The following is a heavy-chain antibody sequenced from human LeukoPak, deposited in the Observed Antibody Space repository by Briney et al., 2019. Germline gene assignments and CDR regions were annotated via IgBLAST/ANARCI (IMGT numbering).Heavy chain of an antibody. CDR1: GYTFTSYG. CDR2: ISAYNGNT. CDR3: ARRYSGSYGGVWFDP. V-gene: IGHV1-18*01. J-gene: IGHJ5*02. Sequence: ASVKVSCKASGYTFTSYGISWVRQAPGQGLEWMGWISAYNGNTNYAQKLQGRVTMTTDTSTSTACMELRSLRSDDTAVYYCARRYSGSYGGVWFDPWGQGTLVTVSS. D-gene: IGHD1-26*01.